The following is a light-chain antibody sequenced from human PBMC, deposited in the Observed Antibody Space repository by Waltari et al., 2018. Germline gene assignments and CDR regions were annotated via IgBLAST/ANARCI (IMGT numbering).Light chain of an antibody. CDR3: SSYTTGSTRYV. J-gene: IGLJ1*01. CDR2: DVN. V-gene: IGLV2-14*03. Sequence: QSALTQPASVPVSPGQSITIPCTGHSSAIGAYNFVSCYQKHPGKAPKVMIYDVNNRPSGVSSRFSGSKSGNTASLTISGLQAEDEADYYCSSYTTGSTRYVFGSGTKVTVL. CDR1: SSAIGAYNF.